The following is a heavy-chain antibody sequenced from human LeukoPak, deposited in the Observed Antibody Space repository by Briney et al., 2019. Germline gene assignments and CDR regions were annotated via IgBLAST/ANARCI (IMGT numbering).Heavy chain of an antibody. CDR1: GYSFTSYW. D-gene: IGHD2-15*01. J-gene: IGHJ3*02. CDR2: IYPGDSDT. CDR3: ARRGYGHSFDI. V-gene: IGHV5-51*01. Sequence: GESLKISCKGSGYSFTSYWIGWVRQMPGKGLEWMGIIYPGDSDTRNSPSFQGQVTISVDKSITTAFLQWSSLKASDTAMYYCARRGYGHSFDIWGQGTMVTVSS.